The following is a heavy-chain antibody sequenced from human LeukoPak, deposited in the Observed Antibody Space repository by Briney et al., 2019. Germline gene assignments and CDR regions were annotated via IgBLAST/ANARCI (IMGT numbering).Heavy chain of an antibody. CDR1: GFTFSSYA. J-gene: IGHJ6*02. Sequence: PGGSLRLSCAASGFTFSSYAMSWVRRAPGKGLEWVSAISGSGGSTYYADSVKGRFTISRDNSKNTLYLQMNSLRAEDTAVYYCAKSEIVVVPAAMLANYYYYGMDVWGQGTTVTVSS. CDR3: AKSEIVVVPAAMLANYYYYGMDV. D-gene: IGHD2-2*01. V-gene: IGHV3-23*01. CDR2: ISGSGGST.